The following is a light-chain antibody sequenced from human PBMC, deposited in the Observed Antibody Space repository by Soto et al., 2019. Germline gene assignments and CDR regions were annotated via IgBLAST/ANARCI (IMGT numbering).Light chain of an antibody. J-gene: IGKJ1*01. Sequence: EIVLTQSPGTLSLSPGERATFCCRSSQSFNSIYLAWYQQKPGQAPRLLIYGASSRATGVPDRFSGSGSGTDFTLTISRLEPEDFAVYYCQQYDSSSWTFGQGTKVDI. CDR1: QSFNSIY. CDR2: GAS. CDR3: QQYDSSSWT. V-gene: IGKV3-20*01.